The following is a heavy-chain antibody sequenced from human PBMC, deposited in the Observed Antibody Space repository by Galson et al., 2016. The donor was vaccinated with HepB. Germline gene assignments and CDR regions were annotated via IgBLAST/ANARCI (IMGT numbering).Heavy chain of an antibody. CDR2: ISDDGSNT. V-gene: IGHV3-30*03. Sequence: SLRLSCAASGFTFSSYAVHWVRQAPGKGLEWVELISDDGSNTYYADAVKGRFTISRDNSRHTLYLQMTSLRAEHKAIYYCQPEWGQVGVILFDSWGQGTLVTASS. J-gene: IGHJ4*02. CDR3: QPEWGQVGVILFDS. D-gene: IGHD3-16*01. CDR1: GFTFSSYA.